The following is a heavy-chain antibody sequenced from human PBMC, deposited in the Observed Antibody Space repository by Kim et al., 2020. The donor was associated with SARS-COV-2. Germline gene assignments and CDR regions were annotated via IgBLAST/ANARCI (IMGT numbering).Heavy chain of an antibody. Sequence: YADSVKGRFTISRDNSKSTLYLQMNSLRAEDTAVYYCARGVLYDYGSLGYWGQGTLVTVSS. D-gene: IGHD4-17*01. V-gene: IGHV3-33*01. J-gene: IGHJ4*02. CDR3: ARGVLYDYGSLGY.